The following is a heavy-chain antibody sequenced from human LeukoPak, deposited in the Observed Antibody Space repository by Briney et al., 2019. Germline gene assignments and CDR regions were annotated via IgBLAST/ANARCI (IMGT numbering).Heavy chain of an antibody. CDR2: ISYDGSNK. V-gene: IGHV3-30*18. CDR1: GFTFSSYG. Sequence: PGGSLRLSCAASGFTFSSYGMHWVRQAPGKGLEWVAVISYDGSNKYYADSVKGRFTISRDNSKNTLYLQMNSLRAEDTAVYYRAKSDGAYYDILTGYRIDYWGQGTLVTVSS. D-gene: IGHD3-9*01. CDR3: AKSDGAYYDILTGYRIDY. J-gene: IGHJ4*02.